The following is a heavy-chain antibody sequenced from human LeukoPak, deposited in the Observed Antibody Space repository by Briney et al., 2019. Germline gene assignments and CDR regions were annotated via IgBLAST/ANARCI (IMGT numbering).Heavy chain of an antibody. CDR2: ISYDATIK. J-gene: IGHJ5*02. CDR3: ARTVGYGDYHWFDP. CDR1: GFTFSGFA. D-gene: IGHD4-17*01. Sequence: GGSLRLSCAASGFTFSGFAMHWVRQAPGKGLEWVTIISYDATIKYYADSVKGRFTISRDNSRNTLYLQMNSLRTEDTAVYYCARTVGYGDYHWFDPWGQGTLVTVSS. V-gene: IGHV3-30*04.